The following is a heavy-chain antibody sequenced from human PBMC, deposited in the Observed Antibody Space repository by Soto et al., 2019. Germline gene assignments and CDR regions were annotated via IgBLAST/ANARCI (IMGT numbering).Heavy chain of an antibody. CDR2: ISSSSSYI. J-gene: IGHJ4*02. Sequence: EVQLVESGGGLVKPGGSLRLSCAASGFTFSSYSMNWVRQAPGKGLEWVSSISSSSSYIYYADSVKGRFTISRDNAKNSLYLQMNSLRAEDTAVYYCARDKSFGSSGLVDYWGQGTLVTVSS. D-gene: IGHD3-22*01. CDR3: ARDKSFGSSGLVDY. V-gene: IGHV3-21*01. CDR1: GFTFSSYS.